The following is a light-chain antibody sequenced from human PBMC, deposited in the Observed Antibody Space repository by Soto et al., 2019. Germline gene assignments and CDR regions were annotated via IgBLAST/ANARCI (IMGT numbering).Light chain of an antibody. Sequence: QSVLTQPASVSESPGETITISCTGTASDVSGYNRISWYQQIPAKAPKLMVYEVNNRPSGVSNRFSASKSGNTASLTISGLQAEDEADYYCNSYTSADTYVFGSGANVTVL. V-gene: IGLV2-14*01. J-gene: IGLJ1*01. CDR2: EVN. CDR3: NSYTSADTYV. CDR1: ASDVSGYNR.